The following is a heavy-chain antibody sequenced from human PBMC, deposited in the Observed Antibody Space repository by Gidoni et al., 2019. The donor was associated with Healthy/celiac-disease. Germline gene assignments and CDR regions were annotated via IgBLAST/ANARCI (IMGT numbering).Heavy chain of an antibody. D-gene: IGHD2-21*01. J-gene: IGHJ4*02. CDR2: IYYSGST. CDR1: GGSISSGGYY. CDR3: AREAYCGGDCYFHPSYFDY. V-gene: IGHV4-31*03. Sequence: QVQLQESGPGLVKPSQTLSLTCTVSGGSISSGGYYWSWIRQHPGKGLEWIGYIYYSGSTYYNPSLKSRVTISVDTSKNQFSLKLSSVTAADTAVYYCAREAYCGGDCYFHPSYFDYWGQGTLVTVSS.